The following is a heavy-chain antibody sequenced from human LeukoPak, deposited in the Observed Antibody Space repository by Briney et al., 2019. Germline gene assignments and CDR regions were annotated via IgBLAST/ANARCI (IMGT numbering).Heavy chain of an antibody. CDR2: IWYDGSNK. J-gene: IGHJ6*04. CDR1: GFTFSSYG. CDR3: ARSCGGDCWPSHYYYYGMDV. Sequence: GRSLRLSCAASGFTFSSYGMHWVRQAPGKGLEWVAVIWYDGSNKYYADSVKGRFTISRDNSKNTLYLQMNSLRAEDTAVYYCARSCGGDCWPSHYYYYGMDVWGKGTTVTVSS. D-gene: IGHD2-21*02. V-gene: IGHV3-33*01.